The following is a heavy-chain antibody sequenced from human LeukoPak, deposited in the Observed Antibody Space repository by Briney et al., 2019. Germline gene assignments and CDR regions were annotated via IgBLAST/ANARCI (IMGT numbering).Heavy chain of an antibody. Sequence: GGSLRLSCAASGFTFSSYAMSWVRQAPGKGLEWVSAISGSGGSTYYADSVKGRFTISRDNSKSTLSLQMNSLRAEDAAIYYCATYRQVLLPFESWGQGTLVTVSS. CDR1: GFTFSSYA. CDR2: ISGSGGST. J-gene: IGHJ4*02. D-gene: IGHD2-8*02. V-gene: IGHV3-23*01. CDR3: ATYRQVLLPFES.